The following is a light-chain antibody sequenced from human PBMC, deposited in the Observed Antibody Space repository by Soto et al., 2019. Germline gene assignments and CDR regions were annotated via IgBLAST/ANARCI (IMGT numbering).Light chain of an antibody. J-gene: IGLJ1*01. CDR2: EVS. V-gene: IGLV2-8*01. Sequence: QSVLTQPPPASGSPGQSVTISCTGTSSDVGDNYASWYQQHLGKAPKLIIYEVSQRPSGVPDRFSGSKSGNTASLTVSGLQTEDEADYYCSAYAGSNNFVFGSGTKVTVL. CDR1: SSDVGDNY. CDR3: SAYAGSNNFV.